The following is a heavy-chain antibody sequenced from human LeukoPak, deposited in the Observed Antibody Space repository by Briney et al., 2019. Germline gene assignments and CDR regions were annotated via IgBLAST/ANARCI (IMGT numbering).Heavy chain of an antibody. CDR2: ISSYNGNT. J-gene: IGHJ4*02. CDR1: HYTFSDCA. CDR3: ARVPRPYYYDGSGPFDY. V-gene: IGHV1-18*04. D-gene: IGHD3-22*01. Sequence: ASVKVSCKASHYTFSDCAITWVRQAPGQGLEWMGWISSYNGNTNRMYAQKFQGRVTMTTDTSTSTAYMELRSLRKEDTAMYFCARVPRPYYYDGSGPFDYWGQGTQVTVSS.